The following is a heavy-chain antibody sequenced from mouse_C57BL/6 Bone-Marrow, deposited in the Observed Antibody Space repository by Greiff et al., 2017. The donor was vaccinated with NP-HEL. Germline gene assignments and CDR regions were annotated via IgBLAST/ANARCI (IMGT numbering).Heavy chain of an antibody. CDR1: GFSFNTYA. Sequence: EVMLVESGGGLVQPKGSLKLSCAASGFSFNTYAMNWVRQAPGKGLEWVARIRSKSNNYATYYADSVKDRFTISRDDSESMLYLQMNNLKTEDTAMYYCVRRAYSSTLYYAMDYWGQGTSVTVSS. CDR2: IRSKSNNYAT. CDR3: VRRAYSSTLYYAMDY. D-gene: IGHD1-1*01. V-gene: IGHV10-1*01. J-gene: IGHJ4*01.